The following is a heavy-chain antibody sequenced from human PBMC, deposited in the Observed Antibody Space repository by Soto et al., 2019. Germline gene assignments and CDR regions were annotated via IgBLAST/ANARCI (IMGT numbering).Heavy chain of an antibody. CDR2: INPNSGGT. D-gene: IGHD6-13*01. CDR1: GYTFTGYY. Sequence: QVQLVQSGAEVKEPGASVKVSCKASGYTFTGYYMHWVRQAPGQGLEWMGWINPNSGGTNYAQKFQGWVTMTRDTSISTAYMELSRLRSDDTAVYYCARVYSRCWYDYFDYWGQGTLVTVSS. V-gene: IGHV1-2*04. J-gene: IGHJ4*02. CDR3: ARVYSRCWYDYFDY.